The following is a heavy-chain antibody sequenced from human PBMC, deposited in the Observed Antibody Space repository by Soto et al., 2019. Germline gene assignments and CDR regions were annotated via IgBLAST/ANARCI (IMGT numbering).Heavy chain of an antibody. J-gene: IGHJ4*02. V-gene: IGHV1-18*01. CDR2: ISAYNANA. CDR1: GYTFRNFG. CDR3: ARENSYFDY. Sequence: QIQLLQSGAEVKKPGASVKVTCKASGYTFRNFGISWVRQAPGQGLEWMGWISAYNANANYAQKFQGRLTMTADTSTSTAYKELRSLRSDDTAVYYCARENSYFDYWGQGTLVTVSS.